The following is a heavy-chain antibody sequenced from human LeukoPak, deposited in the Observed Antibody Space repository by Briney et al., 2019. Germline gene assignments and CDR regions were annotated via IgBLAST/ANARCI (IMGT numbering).Heavy chain of an antibody. CDR1: GGSITTASYY. Sequence: SETLCLTCTASGGSITTASYYWSCIRQPAGQGLESTGRISTSGSTNSNPTLKSLATSSVNTTKNQYSLKLSSLTSAATDLYSYTREGYDYLWGQGTLVTVSS. CDR3: TREGYDYL. D-gene: IGHD3-3*01. J-gene: IGHJ5*02. CDR2: ISTSGST. V-gene: IGHV4-61*02.